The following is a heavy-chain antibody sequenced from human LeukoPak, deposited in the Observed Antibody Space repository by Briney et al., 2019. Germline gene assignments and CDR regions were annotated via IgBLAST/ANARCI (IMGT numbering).Heavy chain of an antibody. J-gene: IGHJ4*02. CDR3: ARGGSYGDY. Sequence: QPGGSLRLSCTPSGFTFTRYWMHWVRQAPGKGLVWLSRVNPDGSSVTYGDSVKGRFTSSRNNAKHTLYLQMNSLRAEDMAVYYCARGGSYGDYWGQGILVTVSS. CDR2: VNPDGSSV. CDR1: GFTFTRYW. V-gene: IGHV3-74*01. D-gene: IGHD3-16*01.